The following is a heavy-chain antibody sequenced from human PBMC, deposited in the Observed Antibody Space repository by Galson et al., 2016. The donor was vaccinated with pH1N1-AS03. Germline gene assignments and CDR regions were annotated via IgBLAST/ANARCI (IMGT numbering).Heavy chain of an antibody. CDR3: ARRRGAKLFFDQ. CDR1: GFSISTSGIG. Sequence: PALVKPTQTLTLTYTLSGFSISTSGIGVGWIRQPPGKALEWLAFIYWDDDDRYRPSLQSRPTIRKDTSKNQAVLTMPNMDPSDPATYFCARRRGAKLFFDQWGQGTLVTVSS. V-gene: IGHV2-5*02. J-gene: IGHJ4*02. D-gene: IGHD2-15*01. CDR2: IYWDDDD.